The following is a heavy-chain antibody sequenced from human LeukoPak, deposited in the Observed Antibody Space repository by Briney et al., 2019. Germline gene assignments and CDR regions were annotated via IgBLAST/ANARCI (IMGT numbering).Heavy chain of an antibody. CDR3: ARDGTFDI. CDR2: INPNSGGT. Sequence: ASVKVSCKASGYIFTDYYLHWVRQAPGQGLEWMGWINPNSGGTNYAQKFQGRVTMTRDKSITTAYMELSRLRSDDTAVYYCARDGTFDIWSQGTMVTVPS. V-gene: IGHV1-2*02. CDR1: GYIFTDYY. J-gene: IGHJ3*02.